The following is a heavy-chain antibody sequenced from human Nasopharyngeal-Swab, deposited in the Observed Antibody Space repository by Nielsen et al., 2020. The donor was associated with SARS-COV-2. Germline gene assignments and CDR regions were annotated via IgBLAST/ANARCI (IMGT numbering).Heavy chain of an antibody. CDR3: ARGRRVVRGVIITNYYYYYYMDV. CDR2: INHSGNT. D-gene: IGHD3-10*01. V-gene: IGHV4-34*01. J-gene: IGHJ6*03. Sequence: WSRQPPGKGLEWIGEINHSGNTNYNPSLKSRVTISVDTSKNQFSLKLSSVTAADTAVYYCARGRRVVRGVIITNYYYYYYMDVWGKGTTVTVSS.